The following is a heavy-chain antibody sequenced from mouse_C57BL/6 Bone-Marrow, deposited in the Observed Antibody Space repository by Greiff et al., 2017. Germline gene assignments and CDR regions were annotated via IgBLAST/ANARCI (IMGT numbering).Heavy chain of an antibody. CDR3: ARSKDYDRRYFDY. Sequence: QVQLQQSGAELARPGASVKMSCKASGYTFTSYTMHWVKQGPGQGLEWIGYINPSSGYTKYNQKFKDKATLTADKSSSTAYMQLSSLTSEDSAVYYCARSKDYDRRYFDYWGQGTTLTVSS. V-gene: IGHV1-4*01. D-gene: IGHD2-4*01. CDR2: INPSSGYT. J-gene: IGHJ2*01. CDR1: GYTFTSYT.